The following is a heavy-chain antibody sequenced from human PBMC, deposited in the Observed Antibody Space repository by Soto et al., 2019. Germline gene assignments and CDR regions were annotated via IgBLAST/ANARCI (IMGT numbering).Heavy chain of an antibody. CDR2: ITYDGSNK. Sequence: LRLSCQASGFNFDNFGMHWVRQAPGKGLEWVAVITYDGSNKYYADSVKGRFTISRDNSKNTLSLHLNTLKPEDTAVYHCAKDRVGGTFYTPLGFWGQGTLVTVSS. CDR3: AKDRVGGTFYTPLGF. V-gene: IGHV3-30*18. D-gene: IGHD1-7*01. CDR1: GFNFDNFG. J-gene: IGHJ4*02.